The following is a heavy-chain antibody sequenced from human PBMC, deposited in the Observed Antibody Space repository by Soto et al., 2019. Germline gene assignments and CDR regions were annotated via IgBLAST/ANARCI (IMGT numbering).Heavy chain of an antibody. V-gene: IGHV3-9*01. J-gene: IGHJ4*02. CDR2: INWNSVTF. Sequence: GGSLRLSCAASGFTFDNYAMHWIRQGPGKGLELVSGINWNSVTFDYADSVKGRFTISRDNAKNSLYLQMDSLRAEDTAFYYCARDHDEDFGYDLDYFDYWGRGTLVTVSS. CDR1: GFTFDNYA. CDR3: ARDHDEDFGYDLDYFDY. D-gene: IGHD5-12*01.